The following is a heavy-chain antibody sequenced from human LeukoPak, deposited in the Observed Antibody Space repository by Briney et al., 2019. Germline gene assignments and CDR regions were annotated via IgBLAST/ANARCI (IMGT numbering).Heavy chain of an antibody. Sequence: GGSLRLSCAASGFTFSSYEMNWVGQAPGKGPDWVSYISSSGSTIYYADSVKGRFTISRDNAKNSLYLQMNSLRAEDTAVYYCAELGITMIGGVWGKGTTVTISS. CDR3: AELGITMIGGV. V-gene: IGHV3-48*03. CDR1: GFTFSSYE. J-gene: IGHJ6*04. D-gene: IGHD3-10*02. CDR2: ISSSGSTI.